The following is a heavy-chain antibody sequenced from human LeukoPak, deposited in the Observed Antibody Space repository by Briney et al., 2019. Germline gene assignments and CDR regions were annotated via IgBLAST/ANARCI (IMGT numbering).Heavy chain of an antibody. J-gene: IGHJ6*02. V-gene: IGHV3-30-3*01. Sequence: PGRSLRLSCAASGFTFSGYAMHWVRQAPGKGLEWVAVISYDGSNKYYADSVKGRFTISRDNSKSTLYLQMNSLRAEDTAVYYCASYYYYYGMDVWGQGTTVTVSS. CDR2: ISYDGSNK. CDR3: ASYYYYYGMDV. CDR1: GFTFSGYA.